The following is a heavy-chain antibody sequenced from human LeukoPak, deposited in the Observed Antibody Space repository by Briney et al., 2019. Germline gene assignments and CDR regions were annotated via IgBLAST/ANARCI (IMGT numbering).Heavy chain of an antibody. CDR3: ARGTRGGHFDY. J-gene: IGHJ4*02. CDR2: IHYNGIT. V-gene: IGHV4-59*08. D-gene: IGHD1-14*01. CDR1: GSMYNYY. Sequence: SETLSLTCTVSGSMYNYYWSWIRQPPGKGLEWIGYIHYNGITNYNPSLKSRVTMSLDTSKNQVSLKLTSVTAADTAVYYCARGTRGGHFDYWGQGTLVPVSS.